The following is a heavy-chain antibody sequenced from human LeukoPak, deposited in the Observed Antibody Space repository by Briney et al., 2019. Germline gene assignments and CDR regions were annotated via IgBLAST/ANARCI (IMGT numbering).Heavy chain of an antibody. CDR2: ISGSGGST. V-gene: IGHV3-23*01. D-gene: IGHD3-22*01. Sequence: GGSLRLSCAASGFTFSSYAMSWVRQAPGKGLEWVSAISGSGGSTYYADSVKGRFTISRDNSKNTLYLQMNSLRAEDTAVYYCATEVTYYYDSSGSPSFDYWGPGTLVTVSS. CDR3: ATEVTYYYDSSGSPSFDY. CDR1: GFTFSSYA. J-gene: IGHJ4*02.